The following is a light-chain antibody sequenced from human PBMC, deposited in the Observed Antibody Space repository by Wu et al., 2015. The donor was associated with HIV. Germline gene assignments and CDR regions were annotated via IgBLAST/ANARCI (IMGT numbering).Light chain of an antibody. Sequence: ILMTQSPSTLAASVGDRVTITCRASQSISSYLNWYQQKSGKAPKVLIYDASNLQNGVPSRFSGSGSGTDFTLSISNLQPGDFATYYCQHSYGTPRTFGQGTKVEIK. J-gene: IGKJ1*01. V-gene: IGKV1-39*01. CDR3: QHSYGTPRT. CDR1: QSISSY. CDR2: DAS.